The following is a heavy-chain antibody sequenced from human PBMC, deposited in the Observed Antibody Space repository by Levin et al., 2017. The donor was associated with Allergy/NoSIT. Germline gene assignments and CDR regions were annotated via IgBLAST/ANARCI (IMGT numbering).Heavy chain of an antibody. Sequence: KTGGSLRLSCAASGFTISDAWMSWVRQVPGKGLQWVGRINSKTAGGTIDYAAPVNGRFTISRDESKNTLYLQMTSLRIEDTAIYYCTTDQNGGLYHYYMDVWGKGTAVTVSS. CDR2: INSKTAGGTI. J-gene: IGHJ6*03. CDR3: TTDQNGGLYHYYMDV. V-gene: IGHV3-15*01. CDR1: GFTISDAW. D-gene: IGHD4-23*01.